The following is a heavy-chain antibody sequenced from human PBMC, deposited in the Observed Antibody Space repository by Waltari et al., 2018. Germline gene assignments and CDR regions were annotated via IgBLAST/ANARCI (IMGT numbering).Heavy chain of an antibody. V-gene: IGHV4-34*02. CDR3: VRLEDCSGPGGNCYSGDSFALDV. CDR2: IKHNGNR. CDR1: GGSFSGYY. Sequence: QVQLQQWGAGQLQPSETLSLTCAVFGGSFSGYYWGWIRQPPGKGLEWSGEIKHNGNRKYDPSLGSRITMLLVTSRSQFSLKVNSVTAADTAVYYCVRLEDCSGPGGNCYSGDSFALDVWGQGTTVTVSS. D-gene: IGHD2-21*02. J-gene: IGHJ6*02.